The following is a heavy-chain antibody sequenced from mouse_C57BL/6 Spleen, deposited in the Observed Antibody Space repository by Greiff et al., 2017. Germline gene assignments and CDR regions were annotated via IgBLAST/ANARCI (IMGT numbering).Heavy chain of an antibody. CDR2: IFIGNGYT. J-gene: IGHJ3*01. D-gene: IGHD1-1*01. CDR1: GYTFTSYG. V-gene: IGHV1-58*01. Sequence: EVQLQESGAELMRPGSSVKISCTTSGYTFTSYGINWVKQRPGHGLEWVGYIFIGNGYTVYDEMFKGKATLTSYTSSSTAYMQLSSLTSEDSAIYFCARHYYGSSLAWFAYWGQGTLVTVSA. CDR3: ARHYYGSSLAWFAY.